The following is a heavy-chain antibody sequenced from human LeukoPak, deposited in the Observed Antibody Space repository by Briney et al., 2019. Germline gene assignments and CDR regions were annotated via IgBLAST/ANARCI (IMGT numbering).Heavy chain of an antibody. D-gene: IGHD1-26*01. Sequence: PSETLSLTCAVSGGSISSSSYYWGWIRQPPGKGQEWIGSIYYSGRTYYNPSLKSRVTISVDTSKNQFSLKMSSVTAADTALYFCARHIVGVTPFEYWGQGTLVTVSS. CDR1: GGSISSSSYY. CDR2: IYYSGRT. V-gene: IGHV4-39*01. J-gene: IGHJ4*02. CDR3: ARHIVGVTPFEY.